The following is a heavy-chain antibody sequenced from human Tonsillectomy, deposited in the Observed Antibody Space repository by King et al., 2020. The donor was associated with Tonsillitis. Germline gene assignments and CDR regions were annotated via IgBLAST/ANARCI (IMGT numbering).Heavy chain of an antibody. CDR3: ARGDYYDSSGYFDY. D-gene: IGHD3-22*01. CDR2: IKQDGSEK. J-gene: IGHJ4*02. Sequence: VQLVESGGGLVQPGGSLRLSCAASGFTFSIYWMSWVRQAPGKGLEWVANIKQDGSEKYYVDSVKGRFTISRDNAKNSLYLQMNSLRAEDTAGYYCARGDYYDSSGYFDYWGQGTLVTVSS. V-gene: IGHV3-7*03. CDR1: GFTFSIYW.